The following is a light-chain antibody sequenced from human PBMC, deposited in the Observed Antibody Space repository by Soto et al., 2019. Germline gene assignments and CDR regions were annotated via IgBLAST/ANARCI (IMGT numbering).Light chain of an antibody. J-gene: IGLJ2*01. V-gene: IGLV6-57*01. CDR2: EDN. CDR3: HSYDSNNRGL. Sequence: NFMLTQPHSVSESPGKAVTISCTRSGGSIDSTYVQWFQQRPGSSPITEIYEDNQRPPGVPDRFSGTIDISSNSASLTISGLRTDDEADYCCHSYDSNNRGLFGGGTELTLL. CDR1: GGSIDSTY.